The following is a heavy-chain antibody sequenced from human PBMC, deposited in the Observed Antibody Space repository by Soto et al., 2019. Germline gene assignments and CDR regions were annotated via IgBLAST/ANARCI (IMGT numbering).Heavy chain of an antibody. V-gene: IGHV1-2*02. Sequence: QVQLVQSGAEVKPPGASVTVSCKASGYTFTGHYMHWVRQVSGKRREYLGWLKSDNGGAYYAPKFQGRVTFTRDTSTTTAYMELSGLRSDDTAVYFCARDLCPLGSGSACPLYGLDLWGQGTTVTVSS. CDR2: LKSDNGGA. J-gene: IGHJ6*02. CDR3: ARDLCPLGSGSACPLYGLDL. D-gene: IGHD3-10*01. CDR1: GYTFTGHY.